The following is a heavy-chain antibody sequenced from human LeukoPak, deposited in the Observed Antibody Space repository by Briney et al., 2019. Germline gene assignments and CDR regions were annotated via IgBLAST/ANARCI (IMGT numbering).Heavy chain of an antibody. Sequence: SETLSLTCTVSGGSISSSSYYWGWIRQPPAKGLEWIGSIYYTGGTYYNPSLKSRLTISVDTSKNQFSLKLTSVTAADTALYYCARTGGSFYFYYYMDVWGKGTTITVSS. CDR2: IYYTGGT. CDR3: ARTGGSFYFYYYMDV. CDR1: GGSISSSSYY. V-gene: IGHV4-39*07. D-gene: IGHD1-26*01. J-gene: IGHJ6*03.